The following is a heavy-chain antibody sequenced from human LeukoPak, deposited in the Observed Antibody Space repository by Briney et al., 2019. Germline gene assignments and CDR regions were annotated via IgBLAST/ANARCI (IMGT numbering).Heavy chain of an antibody. J-gene: IGHJ3*02. V-gene: IGHV4-59*01. CDR1: GGSFSSYY. CDR3: ASKGSYFRAFVI. Sequence: PSETLSLTCTVSGGSFSSYYWSWIRQPPGKGLEWIGYIYYSGSTNYNPSLKSRVTISVDTSKNQFSLKLSSVTAADTAVYYCASKGSYFRAFVIWGQGAMVTVPS. CDR2: IYYSGST. D-gene: IGHD1-26*01.